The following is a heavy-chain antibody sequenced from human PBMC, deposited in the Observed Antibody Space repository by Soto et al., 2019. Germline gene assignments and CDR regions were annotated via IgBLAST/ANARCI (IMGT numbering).Heavy chain of an antibody. D-gene: IGHD3-10*01. CDR2: KKKDGGEK. CDR1: GFTFSSYW. CDR3: ARDKGRVRGVITNYYYYYGMDV. Sequence: EVQLVESGGGLVQPGGSLRLSCAASGFTFSSYWMSWVRRAPGKGREGVANKKKDGGEKYYGDSVKGRFTISRDNAKNSLYLQMNSLRAEDTAVYYCARDKGRVRGVITNYYYYYGMDVWGQGTTVTVSS. J-gene: IGHJ6*02. V-gene: IGHV3-7*01.